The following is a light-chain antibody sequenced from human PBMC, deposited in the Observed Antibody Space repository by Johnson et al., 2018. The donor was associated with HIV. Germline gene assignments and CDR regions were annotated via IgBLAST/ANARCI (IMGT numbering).Light chain of an antibody. CDR3: GIWDASLSPLYV. V-gene: IGLV1-51*02. J-gene: IGLJ1*01. CDR2: EDN. CDR1: ISNIGNNY. Sequence: QSVLTQPPSVSAAPGQKVIISCSGNISNIGNNYVSWYQQLPGAAPTLLIYEDNKRPSGIPDRFSGSKSGATATLGITGLQTGDEADYYCGIWDASLSPLYVFGTGTTITVL.